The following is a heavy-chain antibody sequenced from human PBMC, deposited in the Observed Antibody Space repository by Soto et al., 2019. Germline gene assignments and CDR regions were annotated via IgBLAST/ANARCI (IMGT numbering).Heavy chain of an antibody. D-gene: IGHD3-22*01. CDR1: GFSFSSYW. Sequence: EVQLVESGGGLVQPGGSLRLSCAASGFSFSSYWMHWVRQAPGKGLVWVSRINSDGSSATYADSVRGRFTISRDNATNTLYLQMNSLRGEDTAVYYCARDYYSSGDYWGQGTLVTVSS. CDR2: INSDGSSA. V-gene: IGHV3-74*01. CDR3: ARDYYSSGDY. J-gene: IGHJ4*02.